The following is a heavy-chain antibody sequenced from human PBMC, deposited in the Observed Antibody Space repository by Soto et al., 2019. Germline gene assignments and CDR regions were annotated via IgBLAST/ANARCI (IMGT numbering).Heavy chain of an antibody. CDR3: AKDTSSSPYYMDV. D-gene: IGHD2-2*01. Sequence: EVQVLESGGGSVQPGGSLRLSCAASGFTFSNFAMSWVRHAPGKGLEWVSEITGSTGTTYYADSVRGRFIISRDNSQNTLHLQMNSLRPEDTVVYYGAKDTSSSPYYMDVWGKGTTVTVSS. V-gene: IGHV3-23*01. CDR1: GFTFSNFA. J-gene: IGHJ6*03. CDR2: ITGSTGTT.